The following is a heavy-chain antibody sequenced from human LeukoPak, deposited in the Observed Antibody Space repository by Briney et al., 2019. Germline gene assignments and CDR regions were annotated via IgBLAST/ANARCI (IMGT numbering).Heavy chain of an antibody. V-gene: IGHV4-39*07. J-gene: IGHJ5*02. CDR1: GDSIRSRSYY. CDR3: ARRRVVRGVIFKNWFDP. CDR2: IYYSGNT. D-gene: IGHD3-10*01. Sequence: PSETLSLTCTVSGDSIRSRSYYWAWIRQPPGKGLEWIGTIYYSGNTYLNPSLKSRVTISVDTSKNQFSLKLSSVTAADTAVYYCARRRVVRGVIFKNWFDPWGQGTLVTVSS.